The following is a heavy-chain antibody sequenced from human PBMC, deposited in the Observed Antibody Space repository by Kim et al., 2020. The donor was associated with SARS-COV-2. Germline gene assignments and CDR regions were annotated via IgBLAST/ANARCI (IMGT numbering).Heavy chain of an antibody. CDR3: ARDVPIAVAGSAFDI. Sequence: SGKGRFPLPKDNAKNSLYLQMNSLRAEDTAVYYCARDVPIAVAGSAFDIWGQGTMVTVSS. J-gene: IGHJ3*02. D-gene: IGHD6-19*01. V-gene: IGHV3-21*01.